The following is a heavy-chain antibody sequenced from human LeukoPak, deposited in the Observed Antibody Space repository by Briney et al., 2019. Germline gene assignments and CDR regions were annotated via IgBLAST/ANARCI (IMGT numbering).Heavy chain of an antibody. CDR3: ARGAVAYGSGTTFDY. Sequence: SETLSLTRAVYGGSFSGYYWSWIRQPPGKGLEWIGEINHSGSTNYNPSLKSRVTISVDTSKNQFSLKLSSVTAADTAVYYCARGAVAYGSGTTFDYWGQGTLVTVSS. CDR1: GGSFSGYY. V-gene: IGHV4-34*01. CDR2: INHSGST. J-gene: IGHJ4*02. D-gene: IGHD3-10*01.